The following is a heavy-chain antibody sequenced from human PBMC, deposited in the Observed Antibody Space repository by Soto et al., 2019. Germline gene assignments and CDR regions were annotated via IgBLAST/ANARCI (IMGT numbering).Heavy chain of an antibody. Sequence: QPGGSLRLSCAASGFSVTDHYMTWVRQAPGKGLEWVSVLYTGGSAYYGDSVKGRFTISRDSSTNTLYLQMNSLKVGDTAFYFCARSFNDWTTYFDYWSEGTLVTVS. CDR2: LYTGGSA. D-gene: IGHD3-9*01. V-gene: IGHV3-53*01. J-gene: IGHJ4*02. CDR1: GFSVTDHY. CDR3: ARSFNDWTTYFDY.